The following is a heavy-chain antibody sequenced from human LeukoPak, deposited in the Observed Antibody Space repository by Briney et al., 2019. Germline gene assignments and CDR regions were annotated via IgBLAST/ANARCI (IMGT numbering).Heavy chain of an antibody. CDR1: GFSFSNYA. J-gene: IGHJ6*02. V-gene: IGHV3-23*01. Sequence: PGGSLRLSCAASGFSFSNYAMSWVRQAPGEGLDWVSTISDSGRDAYYADSVKGRFTISRDNSKNTLYLQMNSLRVEDTATYYCAKVPYSDYGSGRPPFMDVWGQGTTVAVSS. D-gene: IGHD3-10*01. CDR3: AKVPYSDYGSGRPPFMDV. CDR2: ISDSGRDA.